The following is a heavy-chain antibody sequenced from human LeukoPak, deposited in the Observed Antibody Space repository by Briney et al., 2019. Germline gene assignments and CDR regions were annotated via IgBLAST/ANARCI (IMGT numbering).Heavy chain of an antibody. CDR1: GFTFSSYG. CDR2: ISYDGSNK. J-gene: IGHJ4*02. D-gene: IGHD5-24*01. Sequence: GGSLRLSCAASGFTFSSYGMHWVRQAPGKGLEWVVVISYDGSNKYYADSVKGRFTISRDNSKNTLYLQMNSLRAEDTAVYYCARDKRQERWPDYWGQGTLVTVSS. CDR3: ARDKRQERWPDY. V-gene: IGHV3-30*03.